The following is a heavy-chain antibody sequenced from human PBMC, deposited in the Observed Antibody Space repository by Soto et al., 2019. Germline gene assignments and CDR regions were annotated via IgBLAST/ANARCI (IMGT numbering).Heavy chain of an antibody. Sequence: QVQLVESGGGVVQPGRSLRLSCAASGFTFSSYAMHWVRQAPGKGLEWVAVISYDGSNKYYAESVKGRFTIYRDNSKNTLYLQMNSLRAEDTAVYYCERDRAISGGRRYFDYWGQGTLVTVSS. D-gene: IGHD2-15*01. J-gene: IGHJ4*02. CDR1: GFTFSSYA. CDR2: ISYDGSNK. CDR3: ERDRAISGGRRYFDY. V-gene: IGHV3-30-3*01.